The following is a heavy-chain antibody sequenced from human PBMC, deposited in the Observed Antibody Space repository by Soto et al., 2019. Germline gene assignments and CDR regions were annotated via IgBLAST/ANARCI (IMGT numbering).Heavy chain of an antibody. Sequence: SETLSLTCTVSGGSTSRSGHYWSWLRQHPGKGLEWIGHIYYSGSTYYNPSLKSRVTISVVTSKNQFSLNLSSVTAAVTAVYDCSRGSRDYRNYAPYWGRGSLVTGSA. CDR1: GGSTSRSGHY. CDR3: SRGSRDYRNYAPY. J-gene: IGHJ4*02. D-gene: IGHD4-4*01. V-gene: IGHV4-31*03. CDR2: IYYSGST.